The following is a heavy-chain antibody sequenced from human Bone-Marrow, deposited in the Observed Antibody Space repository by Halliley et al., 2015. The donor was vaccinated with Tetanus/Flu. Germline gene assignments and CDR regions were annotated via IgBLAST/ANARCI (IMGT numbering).Heavy chain of an antibody. CDR2: YYRGGP. J-gene: IGHJ4*02. V-gene: IGHV4-59*09. Sequence: YYRGGPHYNPSLASRVTASIDTSENQFSLRLTSVTAADTAVYYCARGVRQMWQRLIPPYFDSWGQGILVTVSP. CDR3: ARGVRQMWQRLIPPYFDS. D-gene: IGHD6-19*01.